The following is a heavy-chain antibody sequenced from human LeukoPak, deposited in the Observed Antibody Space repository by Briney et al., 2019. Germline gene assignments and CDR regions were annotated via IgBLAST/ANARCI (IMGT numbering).Heavy chain of an antibody. CDR1: GGSFSGYY. J-gene: IGHJ5*02. CDR2: INHSGST. V-gene: IGHV4-34*01. D-gene: IGHD6-19*01. CDR3: ARGVVAVTGTLSWFDP. Sequence: PSETLSLTCAVYGGSFSGYYWSWIRQPPGKVLEWIGEINHSGSTNYNPSLKSRVTISVDTSKNQFSLKLSSVTAADTAVYYCARGVVAVTGTLSWFDPWGQGTLVTVSS.